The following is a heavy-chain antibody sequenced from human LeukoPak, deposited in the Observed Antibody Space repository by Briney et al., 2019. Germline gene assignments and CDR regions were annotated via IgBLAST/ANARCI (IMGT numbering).Heavy chain of an antibody. D-gene: IGHD5-18*01. CDR1: GFTVSSNY. CDR2: IYSGGST. V-gene: IGHV3-53*01. J-gene: IGHJ4*02. CDR3: AIASDTAMVPDY. Sequence: PGGSLRLSCAASGFTVSSNYMSWVRQAPGKGLEWVSVIYSGGSTYYADSVKGRFTISRDNSKNTLYLQMNSLRAEDTAVYYCAIASDTAMVPDYWGQGTLVTVSS.